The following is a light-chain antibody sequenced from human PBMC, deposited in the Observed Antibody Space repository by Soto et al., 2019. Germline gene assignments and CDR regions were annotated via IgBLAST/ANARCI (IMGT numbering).Light chain of an antibody. V-gene: IGKV3-11*01. J-gene: IGKJ3*01. Sequence: EIALTQSPATLSLSPGARATLSCRASQSVSSYLAWYQQKPGQAPRLLIYDASNRATGIPARFSGSGSGTDFTLSISSLEPEDFAVYYCHHYDSSPFTFGHGTKVDIK. CDR2: DAS. CDR1: QSVSSY. CDR3: HHYDSSPFT.